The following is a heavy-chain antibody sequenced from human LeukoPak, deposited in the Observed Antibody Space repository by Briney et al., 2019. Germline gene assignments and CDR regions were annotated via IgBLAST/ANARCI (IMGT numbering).Heavy chain of an antibody. Sequence: PSETLSLTCTVSGGSISSSSYYWGGIRQPPGKGLEWIGSIYFSGSTYYNPSLKSRVTISVDTSKNQFSLKLSSVTAADTAVYYCARGRLRLGELSPPFDYWGQGTLVTVSS. D-gene: IGHD3-16*02. J-gene: IGHJ4*02. CDR1: GGSISSSSYY. CDR3: ARGRLRLGELSPPFDY. CDR2: IYFSGST. V-gene: IGHV4-39*01.